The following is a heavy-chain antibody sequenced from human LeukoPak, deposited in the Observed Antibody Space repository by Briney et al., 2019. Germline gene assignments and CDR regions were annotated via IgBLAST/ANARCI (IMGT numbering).Heavy chain of an antibody. Sequence: SQSLSLTCTVSGASISIGSYDWSWLRQPAGKGLELFGRMFTSGSTNYNPSLKSRGTISVDTSKNQFSLKLSSVTAADTAVYYCARGLPPPRDCSSTSCYRSNWFDPWGQGTLVTVSS. D-gene: IGHD2-2*02. J-gene: IGHJ5*02. CDR3: ARGLPPPRDCSSTSCYRSNWFDP. V-gene: IGHV4-61*02. CDR2: MFTSGST. CDR1: GASISIGSYD.